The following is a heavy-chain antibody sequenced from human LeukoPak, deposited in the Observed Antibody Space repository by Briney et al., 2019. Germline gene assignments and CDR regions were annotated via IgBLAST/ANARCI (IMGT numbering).Heavy chain of an antibody. CDR1: GGSISSYY. D-gene: IGHD1-26*01. CDR3: ARVLGSYYGWFDP. Sequence: SETLSLTCTVSGGSISSYYWSWIRQPPGKGLEWIGYIYYSGSTNYNPSLKSRVTISVDTSKNQFSLKLSSVTAADTAVYYCARVLGSYYGWFDPWGQGTLVTVSS. J-gene: IGHJ5*02. CDR2: IYYSGST. V-gene: IGHV4-59*12.